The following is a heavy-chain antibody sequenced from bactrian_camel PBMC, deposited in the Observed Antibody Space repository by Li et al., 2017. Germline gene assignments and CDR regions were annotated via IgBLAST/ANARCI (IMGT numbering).Heavy chain of an antibody. Sequence: VQLVESGRGLVQPGGSLRLSCAADGFTFSNYAMSWVRQAPGKALEWVSAINSVGSGTYYGDSVKGRLTISRDNAKNTLYLQLSSLRTEDTAMYYCATKTLPYPSGRYYFGGYNYWGQGTQVTVS. D-gene: IGHD2*01. CDR1: GFTFSNYA. CDR3: ATKTLPYPSGRYYFGGYNY. J-gene: IGHJ4*01. V-gene: IGHV3S31*01. CDR2: INSVGSGT.